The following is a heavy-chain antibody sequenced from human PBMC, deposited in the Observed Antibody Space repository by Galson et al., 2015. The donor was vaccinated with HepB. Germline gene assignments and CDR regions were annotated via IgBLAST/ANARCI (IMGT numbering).Heavy chain of an antibody. Sequence: SLRLSCAASGFTFSSYAMSWVRQAPGKGLEWVPAISGSGGSTYYADSVKGRFTISRDNSKNTLYLQMNSLRAEDTAVYYCAKDLMGLGVAGLDYWGQGTLVTVSS. CDR1: GFTFSSYA. V-gene: IGHV3-23*01. D-gene: IGHD6-19*01. J-gene: IGHJ4*02. CDR2: ISGSGGST. CDR3: AKDLMGLGVAGLDY.